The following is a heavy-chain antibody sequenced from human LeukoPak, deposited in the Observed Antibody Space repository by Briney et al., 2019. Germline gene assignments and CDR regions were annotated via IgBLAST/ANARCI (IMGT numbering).Heavy chain of an antibody. J-gene: IGHJ4*02. CDR1: GYPFGVYY. V-gene: IGHV1-2*02. CDR3: ARAGYDYGDSFDY. CDR2: INPNNRGT. D-gene: IGHD4-17*01. Sequence: GASVTVSFRASGYPFGVYYVHWVRQAPGQGLEGMGCINPNNRGTNYTQKFQGRVTMTSVTSISTAYMEVNRLRSDDTAVYFCARAGYDYGDSFDYWGQGTLVTVSS.